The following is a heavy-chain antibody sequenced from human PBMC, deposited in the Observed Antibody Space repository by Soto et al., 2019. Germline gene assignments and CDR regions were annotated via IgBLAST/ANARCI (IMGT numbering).Heavy chain of an antibody. CDR2: IYYSGST. Sequence: PSETLSLTCTVSGGSISSSSYYWGWIRQPPGKGLEWIGSIYYSGSTYYNPSLKSRVTISVDTSKNQFSLKLSSVTAADTAVYYCARHLRRLTDYGDSLDYWGQGTLVTVSS. J-gene: IGHJ4*02. V-gene: IGHV4-39*01. CDR1: GGSISSSSYY. D-gene: IGHD4-17*01. CDR3: ARHLRRLTDYGDSLDY.